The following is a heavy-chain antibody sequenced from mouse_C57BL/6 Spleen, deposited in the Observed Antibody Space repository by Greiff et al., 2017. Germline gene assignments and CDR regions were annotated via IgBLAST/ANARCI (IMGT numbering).Heavy chain of an antibody. CDR3: ARSTSVLLRFAY. D-gene: IGHD1-1*01. J-gene: IGHJ3*01. CDR1: GYTFTDHT. Sequence: QVQLQQSDAELVKPGASVTISCKVSGYTFTDHTIHWMKQRPEQGQVWIWYIYPRDGSTKYNQKFKGKATLTADKSSSTAYMQLNSLTSEDSAVYVCARSTSVLLRFAYWGKGTLVTVSA. V-gene: IGHV1-78*01. CDR2: IYPRDGST.